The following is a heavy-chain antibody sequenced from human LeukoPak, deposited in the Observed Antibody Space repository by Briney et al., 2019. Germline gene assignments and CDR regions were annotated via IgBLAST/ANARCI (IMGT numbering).Heavy chain of an antibody. J-gene: IGHJ4*02. CDR3: AGHLRWFDY. CDR2: IDHSGST. CDR1: GGSFSGYY. Sequence: SETLSLTCAVYGGSFSGYYWSWIRQPPGKGLEWIGEIDHSGSTNYNPSLKSRVTISVDTSKNQFSLKLSSVTAADTAVYYCAGHLRWFDYWGQGTLVTVSS. V-gene: IGHV4-34*01. D-gene: IGHD4-23*01.